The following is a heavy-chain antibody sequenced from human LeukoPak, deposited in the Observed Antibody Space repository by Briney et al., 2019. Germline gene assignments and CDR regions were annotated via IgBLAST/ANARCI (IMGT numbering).Heavy chain of an antibody. D-gene: IGHD6-13*01. CDR3: ARSSSWYLF. J-gene: IGHJ4*02. Sequence: PGGSLRLSCAASGFTFSSYEMNWVRQAPGKGLEWVSYISSSGSTIYYADSVKGRFTISRDNAKNSLYLQMNRLRAEDTAVYYCARSSSWYLFWGQGNLVTVSS. V-gene: IGHV3-48*03. CDR2: ISSSGSTI. CDR1: GFTFSSYE.